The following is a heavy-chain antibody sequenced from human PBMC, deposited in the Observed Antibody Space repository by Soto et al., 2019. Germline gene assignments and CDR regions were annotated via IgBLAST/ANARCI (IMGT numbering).Heavy chain of an antibody. CDR1: GGSFSGYY. J-gene: IGHJ3*02. CDR2: INYSGRT. CDR3: ARGECSGGCCSFCDM. Sequence: SETLSLTCDVYGGSFSGYYWSWIRQPPGKGLEWIGEINYSGRTKSSPSLKSRVSISLDASKKQFSLNLTSVTAADTAVYYCARGECSGGCCSFCDMWGQGTMVTVSS. V-gene: IGHV4-34*01. D-gene: IGHD2-15*01.